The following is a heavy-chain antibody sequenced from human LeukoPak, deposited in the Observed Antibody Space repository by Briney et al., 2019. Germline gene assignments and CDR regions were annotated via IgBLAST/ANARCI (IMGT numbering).Heavy chain of an antibody. J-gene: IGHJ4*02. CDR2: ISGSGGST. D-gene: IGHD5-24*01. CDR3: ARDEGDGYKELDY. V-gene: IGHV3-23*01. CDR1: GFTFSSYA. Sequence: GGSLRLSCAASGFTFSSYAMSWVRQAPGKGLEWVSAISGSGGSTYYADSVKGRFTISRDNSKNTLYLQMNSLRAEDTAVYYCARDEGDGYKELDYWGQGTLVTVSS.